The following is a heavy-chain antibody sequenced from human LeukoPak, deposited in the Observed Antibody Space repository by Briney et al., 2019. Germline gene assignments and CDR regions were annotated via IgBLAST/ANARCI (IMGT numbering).Heavy chain of an antibody. CDR2: ISAYNGNT. CDR1: GYTFTSYG. J-gene: IGHJ5*02. CDR3: ARAKQGDYDFWSGYYYNWFDP. Sequence: GASVTVSCKASGYTFTSYGIRWVRQAPGQGLAWMGWISAYNGNTNYAQKLQGRVTMTTDTSTSTAYMELRSLRSDDTAVYYCARAKQGDYDFWSGYYYNWFDPWGQGTLVTVSS. D-gene: IGHD3-3*01. V-gene: IGHV1-18*01.